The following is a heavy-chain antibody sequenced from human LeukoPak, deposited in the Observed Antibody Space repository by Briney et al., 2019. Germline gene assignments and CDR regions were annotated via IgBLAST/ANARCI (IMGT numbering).Heavy chain of an antibody. CDR1: RASMSSFF. J-gene: IGHJ1*01. D-gene: IGHD2-8*02. CDR2: IHYSGTT. V-gene: IGHV4-59*03. Sequence: SETLSLTCTVSRASMSSFFWSWIRQPPGKGLEWIGHIHYSGTTKYNPSLTSRITLSMDTSKSQVSLRLTSVTAADTAMYYCAASGNSWWEGIFHDWGQGTLVSVSS. CDR3: AASGNSWWEGIFHD.